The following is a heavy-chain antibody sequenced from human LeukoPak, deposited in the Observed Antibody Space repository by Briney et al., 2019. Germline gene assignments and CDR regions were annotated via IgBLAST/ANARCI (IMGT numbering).Heavy chain of an antibody. CDR1: GYTFTGYY. J-gene: IGHJ6*03. CDR3: ARSSPPTYYHFYYYMDV. CDR2: INPSSGGA. Sequence: GASVKVYCKASGYTFTGYYLHWVRQAPGQGLEWMGWINPSSGGAKYAQNFQGRVIITTDTSISTAYMELSSLRSDDTAVYYCARSSPPTYYHFYYYMDVWGKGSTVTVSS. D-gene: IGHD6-13*01. V-gene: IGHV1-2*02.